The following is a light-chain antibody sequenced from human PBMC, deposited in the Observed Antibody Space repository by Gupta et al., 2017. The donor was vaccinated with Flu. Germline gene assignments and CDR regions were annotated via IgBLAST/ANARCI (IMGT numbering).Light chain of an antibody. J-gene: IGKJ1*01. CDR2: WAS. CDR1: QSILYSSNNKNF. Sequence: NCKSSQSILYSSNNKNFLAWYQHKPGQPPNLLIYWASTRKSGVPDRFSGSGSGTDFTLTISSLQAEDVAVYYCQQYYSTPRTFGQGTKVEIK. V-gene: IGKV4-1*01. CDR3: QQYYSTPRT.